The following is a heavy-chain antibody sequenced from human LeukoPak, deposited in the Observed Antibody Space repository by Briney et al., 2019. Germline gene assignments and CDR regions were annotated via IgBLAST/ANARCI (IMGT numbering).Heavy chain of an antibody. J-gene: IGHJ4*02. D-gene: IGHD6-13*01. Sequence: SETLSLTCTVPGGSIIDSSYYWGWIRQPPGKGLEWIGNIYYFGTTLHNPSHKSRVTMSVDTSKNQFSLKLSSVTAADTAVYYCARDSHAWYGQYYFDFWGQGALVTVSS. CDR3: ARDSHAWYGQYYFDF. V-gene: IGHV4-39*07. CDR2: IYYFGTT. CDR1: GGSIIDSSYY.